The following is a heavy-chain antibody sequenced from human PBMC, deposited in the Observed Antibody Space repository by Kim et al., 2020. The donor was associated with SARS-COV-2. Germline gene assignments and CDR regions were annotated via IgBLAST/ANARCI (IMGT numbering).Heavy chain of an antibody. Sequence: SETLSLTCTVSGGSISSGGYYWSWIRQHPGKGLEWIGYIYYSGSTYYNPSLKSRVTISVDTSKNQFSLKLSSVTAADTAVYYCARSLSSGYWGPFDYWGQGTLVTVSS. V-gene: IGHV4-31*03. J-gene: IGHJ4*02. CDR1: GGSISSGGYY. CDR2: IYYSGST. D-gene: IGHD3-22*01. CDR3: ARSLSSGYWGPFDY.